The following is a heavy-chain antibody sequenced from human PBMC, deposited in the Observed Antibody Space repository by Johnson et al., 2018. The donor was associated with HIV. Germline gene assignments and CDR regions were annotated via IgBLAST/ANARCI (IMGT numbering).Heavy chain of an antibody. V-gene: IGHV3-30*04. CDR3: ARASTTGTTKGYAFDI. D-gene: IGHD1-1*01. CDR1: GFTFSNYA. J-gene: IGHJ3*02. CDR2: ISYDGSYK. Sequence: MQLVESGGGVVQPGRSLRLSCAASGFTFSNYAMHWVRQAPGKGLEWLSVISYDGSYKYYADSVKGRFTISRDNSKNTLYLQMNSLRAEDTAVYYCARASTTGTTKGYAFDIWGQGTMVTVSS.